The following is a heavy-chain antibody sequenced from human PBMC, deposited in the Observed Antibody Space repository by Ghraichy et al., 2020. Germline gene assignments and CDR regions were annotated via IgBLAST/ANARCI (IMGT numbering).Heavy chain of an antibody. CDR3: ARIAYFDWFDI. Sequence: SETLSLTCTVSGGSVSSGSYYWSWIRQPPGKGLEWIGYIYYSGSTNYNPSLKSRVTISVDTSKNQFSLKLSSVTAADTAVYYCARIAYFDWFDIWGQGTMVTVSS. V-gene: IGHV4-61*01. D-gene: IGHD3-9*01. CDR1: GGSVSSGSYY. J-gene: IGHJ3*02. CDR2: IYYSGST.